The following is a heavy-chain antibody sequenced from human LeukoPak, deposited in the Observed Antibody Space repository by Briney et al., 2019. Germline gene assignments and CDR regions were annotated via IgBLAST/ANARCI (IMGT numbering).Heavy chain of an antibody. CDR1: GDSTNNFH. J-gene: IGHJ6*02. CDR2: IFHSGGS. D-gene: IGHD3-16*01. V-gene: IGHV4-59*01. Sequence: PSETLSLTCTVSGDSTNNFHWSWIRQPPGKGLEWIGHIFHSGGSKYNPSLKSRATISTDMSKNVLSLELTSVTAADTAVYYCGRLLPSAFYHGMDVWGQGTTVTVSS. CDR3: GRLLPSAFYHGMDV.